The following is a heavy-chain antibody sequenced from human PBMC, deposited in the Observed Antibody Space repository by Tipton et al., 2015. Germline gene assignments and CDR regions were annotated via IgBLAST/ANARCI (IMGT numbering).Heavy chain of an antibody. V-gene: IGHV3-23*01. D-gene: IGHD3-10*01. CDR3: AKPYGSGSSDY. Sequence: GSLRLSCAASGFTFSSYAMSWVRQAPGKGLEWVSAISGYGGSGGRTYYADSVKGRFTISRDNSRNTLYLQMSSLRVEDTAVYYCAKPYGSGSSDYWGQGTLVTVSS. J-gene: IGHJ4*02. CDR1: GFTFSSYA. CDR2: ISGYGGSGGRT.